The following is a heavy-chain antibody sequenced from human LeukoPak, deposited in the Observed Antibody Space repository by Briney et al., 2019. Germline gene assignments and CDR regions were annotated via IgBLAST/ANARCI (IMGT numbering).Heavy chain of an antibody. D-gene: IGHD5-12*01. Sequence: SQTLSLTCTVSGGSISSGDYPWSWIRQPPGKGLEWIGYIYYSGSTYYNPSLKSRVTISVDTSKNQFSLKLSSVTAADTAVYYCARVDSGYESSYFDYWGQGTLVTVSS. J-gene: IGHJ4*02. V-gene: IGHV4-30-4*01. CDR1: GGSISSGDYP. CDR2: IYYSGST. CDR3: ARVDSGYESSYFDY.